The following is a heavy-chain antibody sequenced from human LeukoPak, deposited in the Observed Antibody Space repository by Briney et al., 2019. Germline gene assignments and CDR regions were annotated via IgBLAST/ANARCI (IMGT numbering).Heavy chain of an antibody. J-gene: IGHJ4*02. V-gene: IGHV3-23*01. D-gene: IGHD6-13*01. CDR2: ISGSGGST. Sequence: GGSLTLSCAASGFTYRSYAMSWVRQAPGKGLEWVSAISGSGGSTYYADSVKGRFTISRDNSKNTLYLQMNSLRAEDTAVYYCAKSVYSSSWFAGDYFDYWGQGTLVTVSS. CDR3: AKSVYSSSWFAGDYFDY. CDR1: GFTYRSYA.